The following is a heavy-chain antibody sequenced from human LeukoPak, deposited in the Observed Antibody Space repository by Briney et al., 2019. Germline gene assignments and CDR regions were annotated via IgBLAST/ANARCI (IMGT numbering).Heavy chain of an antibody. V-gene: IGHV3-48*01. CDR3: ARTFDRGWHFDY. D-gene: IGHD6-19*01. CDR1: GFTFSSYS. CDR2: ITSSSDTM. J-gene: IGHJ4*02. Sequence: GGSLRLSCAASGFTFSSYSMNWVRQAPGKGLQWVSYITSSSDTMYYADSVKGRFTVSRDNSKNTLFLQMNSLRAEDTAVYYCARTFDRGWHFDYWGQGTLVTVSS.